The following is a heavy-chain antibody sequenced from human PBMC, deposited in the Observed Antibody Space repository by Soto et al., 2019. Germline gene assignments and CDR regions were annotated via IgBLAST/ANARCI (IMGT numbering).Heavy chain of an antibody. V-gene: IGHV3-15*01. CDR1: GFTFSNAW. CDR3: TTGSRYYYDSSPLDY. CDR2: IKSKTDGGTT. J-gene: IGHJ4*02. D-gene: IGHD3-22*01. Sequence: GGSLRLSCAASGFTFSNAWMSWVRQAPGKGLEWVGRIKSKTDGGTTDYAAPVKGRFTISRDDSKNTLYLQMNSLKTEDTAVYYCTTGSRYYYDSSPLDYWGQGTLVTVS.